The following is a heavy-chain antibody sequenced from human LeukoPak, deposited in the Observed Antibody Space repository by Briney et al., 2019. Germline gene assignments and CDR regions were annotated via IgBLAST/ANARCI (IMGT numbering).Heavy chain of an antibody. CDR3: ARLGCGSTSCYKIWFDP. Sequence: KPSGNLSLTCAVSGFSLSSVDYWGWIRRPPGKGRGGVGTIFHTGTTYYDPSLKSRVTIPVDTSSNQFSLRLSSVTAADTAVYYCARLGCGSTSCYKIWFDPWGQGTLVTVSS. J-gene: IGHJ5*02. V-gene: IGHV4-38-2*01. CDR2: IFHTGTT. D-gene: IGHD2-2*02. CDR1: GFSLSSVDY.